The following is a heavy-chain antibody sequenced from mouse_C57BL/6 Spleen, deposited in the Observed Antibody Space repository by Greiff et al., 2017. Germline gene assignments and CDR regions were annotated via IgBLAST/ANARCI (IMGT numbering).Heavy chain of an antibody. CDR3: ASLYDYDVGFAY. J-gene: IGHJ3*01. CDR2: IYPGSGST. CDR1: GYTFTSYW. Sequence: QVHVKQSGAELVKPGASVKMSCKASGYTFTSYWITWVKQRPGQGLEWIGDIYPGSGSTNYNEKFKSKATLTVDTSSSTAYMQLSSLTSEDSAVYYCASLYDYDVGFAYWGQGTLVTVSA. D-gene: IGHD2-4*01. V-gene: IGHV1-55*01.